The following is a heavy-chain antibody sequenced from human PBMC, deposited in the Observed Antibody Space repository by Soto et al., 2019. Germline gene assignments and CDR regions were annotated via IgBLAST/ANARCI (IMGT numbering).Heavy chain of an antibody. J-gene: IGHJ6*02. D-gene: IGHD2-21*01. Sequence: EVQLAESGGGLVQPGGSLRLSCAASGFTFSSYWMHWVRQAPGKGLXWVSRINSDETTTGYADSLKGRFTISRDNAKNTLYLQMNSLRAEDTAVYYCARGLRNYYGVDVWGQGTTVTVSS. CDR2: INSDETTT. V-gene: IGHV3-74*01. CDR1: GFTFSSYW. CDR3: ARGLRNYYGVDV.